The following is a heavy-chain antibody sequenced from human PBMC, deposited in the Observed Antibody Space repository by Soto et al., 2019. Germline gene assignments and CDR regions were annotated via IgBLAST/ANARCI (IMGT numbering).Heavy chain of an antibody. CDR2: IWYDGSNV. Sequence: QVQLVESGGGVVQPGTSLRLSCAASGFTFSSYGVHWVRQAPGKGLEWVAVIWYDGSNVYYADSLKGRFTISRDNSKNTLYLQMSNLRADDTAVYYCATDFYGSGSEPPFDYWGQGTLVTVSS. D-gene: IGHD3-10*01. CDR1: GFTFSSYG. J-gene: IGHJ4*02. V-gene: IGHV3-33*01. CDR3: ATDFYGSGSEPPFDY.